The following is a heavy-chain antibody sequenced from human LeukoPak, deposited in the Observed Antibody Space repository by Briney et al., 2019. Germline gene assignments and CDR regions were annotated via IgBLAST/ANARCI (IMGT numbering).Heavy chain of an antibody. D-gene: IGHD3-22*01. J-gene: IGHJ5*02. CDR2: INHSGST. CDR1: GGSFSGYY. V-gene: IGHV4-34*01. CDR3: ARTAVVVVVRTSWFDP. Sequence: PSETLSLTCAVYGGSFSGYYWSWIRQPPGKGLEWIGEINHSGSTNYNPSLKSRVTISVDTSKNQFSLKLSFVTAADTAVYYCARTAVVVVVRTSWFDPWGQGTLVTVSS.